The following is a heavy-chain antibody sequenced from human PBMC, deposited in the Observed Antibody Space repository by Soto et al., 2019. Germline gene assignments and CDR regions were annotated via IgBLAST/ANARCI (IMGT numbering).Heavy chain of an antibody. CDR1: GGSISSYY. V-gene: IGHV4-59*01. J-gene: IGHJ4*02. Sequence: SETLSLTCTVSGGSISSYYWSWIRQPPGKGLEWIGYIYYSGSTNYNPSLKSRVTISVDTSKNQFSLKLSSVTAADTAVYYCARGSTTIFGVVIPGFDYWGQGTLVTVSS. CDR2: IYYSGST. D-gene: IGHD3-3*01. CDR3: ARGSTTIFGVVIPGFDY.